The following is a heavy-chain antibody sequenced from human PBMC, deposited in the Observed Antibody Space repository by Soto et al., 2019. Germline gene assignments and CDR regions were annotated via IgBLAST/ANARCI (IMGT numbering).Heavy chain of an antibody. CDR3: AKDLEGIVISARRGMYV. CDR2: ISYDGSNK. D-gene: IGHD6-25*01. CDR1: EFTLSSYG. Sequence: PGGSLRLSCAASEFTLSSYGMHWVRQAPGKGLEWVAVISYDGSNKYYAESVKGLFTISRDNSKNTLYLQMHSLRAEDTAVYYCAKDLEGIVISARRGMYVWGQGTRVTVSS. V-gene: IGHV3-30*18. J-gene: IGHJ6*02.